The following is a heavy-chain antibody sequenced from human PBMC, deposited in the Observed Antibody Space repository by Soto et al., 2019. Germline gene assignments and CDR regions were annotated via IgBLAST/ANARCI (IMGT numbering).Heavy chain of an antibody. V-gene: IGHV3-23*01. CDR3: AKGRLDYGDYGWRRGTYYYYMDV. Sequence: GGSLRLSCAASGFTFSSYAMSWVRQAPGKGLEWVSAISGSGGSTYYADSVKGRFTISRDNSKNTLYLQMNSLRAEDTAVYYCAKGRLDYGDYGWRRGTYYYYMDVWGKGTTVTVSS. CDR1: GFTFSSYA. J-gene: IGHJ6*03. D-gene: IGHD4-17*01. CDR2: ISGSGGST.